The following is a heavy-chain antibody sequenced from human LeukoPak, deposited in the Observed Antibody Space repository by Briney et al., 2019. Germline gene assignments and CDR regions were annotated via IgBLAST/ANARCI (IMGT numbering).Heavy chain of an antibody. CDR2: IYTSGST. V-gene: IGHV4-4*07. J-gene: IGHJ4*02. D-gene: IGHD2-15*01. CDR3: ARPPDLAATGF. CDR1: GGSISSCY. Sequence: SQTLSLTCTVSGGSISSCYWSWIRQPAGKGLEWIGRIYTSGSTNYNPSLKSRVAISVETSRNQFSLRLTSVTAADTAVYYCARPPDLAATGFWGQGILVVVSS.